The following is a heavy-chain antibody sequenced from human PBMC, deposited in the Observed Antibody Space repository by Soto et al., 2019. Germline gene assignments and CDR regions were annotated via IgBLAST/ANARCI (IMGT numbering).Heavy chain of an antibody. D-gene: IGHD2-15*01. CDR3: ARIDCSGGSCYYFDY. CDR1: GFSLSNARMG. Sequence: QVTLKESGPVLVKPTETLTLTCTVSGFSLSNARMGVSWIRQPPGKALEWLAHIFSNDEKSYSTSLKSRLTISKDTSKSQVGLTMTNMDPVDTATYYCARIDCSGGSCYYFDYWGQGTLVTVSS. V-gene: IGHV2-26*01. CDR2: IFSNDEK. J-gene: IGHJ4*02.